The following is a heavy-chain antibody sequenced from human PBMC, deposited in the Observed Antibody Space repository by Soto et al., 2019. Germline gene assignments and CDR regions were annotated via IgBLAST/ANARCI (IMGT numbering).Heavy chain of an antibody. Sequence: PGGSLRLSCAASGFPFSAYGMHWVRQAPGKGLQWVAVIWFDVGNEYYADSVRGRFTISRDNSKNTLYLQMNSLTDEDTAVYYCARDSGGSGYEFDYWGQGTLVTVSS. CDR2: IWFDVGNE. V-gene: IGHV3-33*01. CDR3: ARDSGGSGYEFDY. CDR1: GFPFSAYG. D-gene: IGHD3-22*01. J-gene: IGHJ4*02.